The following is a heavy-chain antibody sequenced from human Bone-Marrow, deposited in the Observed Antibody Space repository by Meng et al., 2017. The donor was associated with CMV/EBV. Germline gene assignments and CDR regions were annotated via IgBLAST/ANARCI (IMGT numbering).Heavy chain of an antibody. D-gene: IGHD3-3*01. Sequence: SVKVSCKASGGTFSSYAINWVRQAPGQGLEWMGGIIPFFATPNYAQKFQGRVTITADKSTSTAYMELSSLRSEDTAVYYCARDFPLKGVVILTETKRGYYYYGMDVWGQGTTVTVSS. J-gene: IGHJ6*02. CDR3: ARDFPLKGVVILTETKRGYYYYGMDV. V-gene: IGHV1-69*06. CDR1: GGTFSSYA. CDR2: IIPFFATP.